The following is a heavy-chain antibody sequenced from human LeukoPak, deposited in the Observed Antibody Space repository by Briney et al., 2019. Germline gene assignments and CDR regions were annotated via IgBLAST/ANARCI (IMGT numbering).Heavy chain of an antibody. D-gene: IGHD3-3*01. V-gene: IGHV3-15*05. CDR1: GFTFSNAW. J-gene: IGHJ3*02. Sequence: PGGSLRLSCSASGFTFSNAWMSWVRQAPREGLEWVGRIKSNNDGGTTDYAAPVKGRVTISRDDSKNTLYLQMNNLKTEDTAVYYCTTFPSGFDIWGQGTVVSVSS. CDR3: TTFPSGFDI. CDR2: IKSNNDGGTT.